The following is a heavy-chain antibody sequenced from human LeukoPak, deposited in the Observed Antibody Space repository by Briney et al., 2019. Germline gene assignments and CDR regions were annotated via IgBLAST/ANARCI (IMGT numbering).Heavy chain of an antibody. Sequence: PGGSLRLSCAASEFTFSSYAMSWLRQAPGKGLEWVSAISNSGGSTYYADYVKGRFTISRDNSKNTVYLQMNSLRAEDTAVYYCAKDRRACSSSSCYYRFDYWGQGTLVTVSS. V-gene: IGHV3-23*01. J-gene: IGHJ4*02. D-gene: IGHD2-2*01. CDR2: ISNSGGST. CDR3: AKDRRACSSSSCYYRFDY. CDR1: EFTFSSYA.